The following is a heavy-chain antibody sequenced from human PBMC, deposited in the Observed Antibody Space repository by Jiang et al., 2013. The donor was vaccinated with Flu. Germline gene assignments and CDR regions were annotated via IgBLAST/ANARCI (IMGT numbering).Heavy chain of an antibody. CDR3: AREWTGMADIVVVPAAIY. J-gene: IGHJ4*02. CDR1: TSYA. Sequence: TSYAMNWVRQAPGQGLEWMGWINTNTGNPTYAQGFTGQFVFSLDTSVSTAYLQISSLKAEDTAVYYCAREWTGMADIVVVPAAIYWGQGTLVTVSS. V-gene: IGHV7-4-1*02. D-gene: IGHD2-2*01. CDR2: INTNTGNP.